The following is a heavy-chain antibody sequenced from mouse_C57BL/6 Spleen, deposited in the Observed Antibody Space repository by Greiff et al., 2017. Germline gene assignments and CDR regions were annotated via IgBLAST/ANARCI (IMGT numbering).Heavy chain of an antibody. Sequence: VKVVESGPGLVAPSQSLSITCTVSGFSLTSYGVHWVRQPPGKGLEWLVVIWSDGSTTYNSALKSRLSISKDNSKSQVFLKMNSLQTDDTAMYYCARHGGSGYDAMDYWGQGTSVTVSS. CDR1: GFSLTSYG. J-gene: IGHJ4*01. CDR2: IWSDGST. D-gene: IGHD3-2*02. V-gene: IGHV2-6-1*01. CDR3: ARHGGSGYDAMDY.